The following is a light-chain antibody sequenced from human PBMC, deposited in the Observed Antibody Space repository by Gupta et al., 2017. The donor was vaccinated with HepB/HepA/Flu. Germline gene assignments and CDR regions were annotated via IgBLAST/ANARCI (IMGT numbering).Light chain of an antibody. Sequence: EVVLTQSPATLSLSPGERATLSCRASENIHNYLAWYQQKPGQAPRLLIHDTSRRASGIPARISGSGSETDFTLTISSLEPEDFAGYYCQQQGKWPLSFGGGTMVDIK. CDR1: ENIHNY. J-gene: IGKJ4*01. V-gene: IGKV3-11*01. CDR2: DTS. CDR3: QQQGKWPLS.